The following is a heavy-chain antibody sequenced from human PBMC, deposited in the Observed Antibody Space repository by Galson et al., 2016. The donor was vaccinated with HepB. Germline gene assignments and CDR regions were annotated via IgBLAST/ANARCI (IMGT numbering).Heavy chain of an antibody. Sequence: CAISGDSVSSNSATWNWIRQSPPRGLEWLGRTYYRPKWYNDYTVSVKSRITINPDTSKNQFSLQLNSVTPEDTAVYYCARGNTLDYWGQGTLVTVAS. CDR2: TYYRPKWYN. J-gene: IGHJ4*02. CDR1: GDSVSSNSAT. V-gene: IGHV6-1*01. CDR3: ARGNTLDY. D-gene: IGHD4-11*01.